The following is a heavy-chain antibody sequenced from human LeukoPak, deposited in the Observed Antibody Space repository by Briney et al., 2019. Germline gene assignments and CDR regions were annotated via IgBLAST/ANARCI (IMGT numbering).Heavy chain of an antibody. J-gene: IGHJ4*02. CDR1: GGSLSTYY. CDR2: IYYSGST. Sequence: SETLSLTCTVSGGSLSTYYWSWIRQPPGKGLEWIGYIYYSGSTYYNPSLKSRVTISVDTSENQFSLKLSSVTAADTAVYYCARYVVYGSGKYYFDYWGQGTLVTVSS. V-gene: IGHV4-59*04. CDR3: ARYVVYGSGKYYFDY. D-gene: IGHD3-10*01.